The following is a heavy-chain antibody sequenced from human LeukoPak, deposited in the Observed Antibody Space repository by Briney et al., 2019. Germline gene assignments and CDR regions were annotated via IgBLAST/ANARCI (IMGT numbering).Heavy chain of an antibody. CDR3: ARGPNTADY. V-gene: IGHV4-59*02. CDR1: GGFVNTFY. J-gene: IGHJ4*02. Sequence: SETLSLTCTVSGGFVNTFYWSWIRQSPGKGLEWLGFIYFSGSTNYNPSLKSRVTISVDPDNNQFSLQLRSVTAEDTAVYFCARGPNTADYWGQGILVTVSS. CDR2: IYFSGST. D-gene: IGHD2-21*02.